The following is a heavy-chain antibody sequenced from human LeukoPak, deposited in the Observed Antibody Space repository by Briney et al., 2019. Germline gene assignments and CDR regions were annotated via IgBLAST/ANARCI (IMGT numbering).Heavy chain of an antibody. Sequence: GGSLRLSCAASGFTFSSYWMHWARHAPGKGLVWVSRIITDGSTTSYADSVKGRFTISRDNAKNTLYLQMNSLRAEDTAVYYCARGVDYWGQGALVAVSS. CDR3: ARGVDY. CDR2: IITDGSTT. CDR1: GFTFSSYW. V-gene: IGHV3-74*01. J-gene: IGHJ4*02.